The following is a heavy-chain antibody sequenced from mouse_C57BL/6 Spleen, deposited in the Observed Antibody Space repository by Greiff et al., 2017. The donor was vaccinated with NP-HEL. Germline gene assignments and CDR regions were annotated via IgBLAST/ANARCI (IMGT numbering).Heavy chain of an antibody. Sequence: VQLQQSGAELVMPGASVKLSCKASGYTFTSYWMHWVKQRPGQGLEWIGEIDPSDSYTNYNQKFKGKSTLTVDKSSSTAYMQLSSLTSEDSAVHYCARGAYWGQGTLVTVSA. CDR1: GYTFTSYW. CDR3: ARGAY. V-gene: IGHV1-69*01. J-gene: IGHJ3*01. CDR2: IDPSDSYT.